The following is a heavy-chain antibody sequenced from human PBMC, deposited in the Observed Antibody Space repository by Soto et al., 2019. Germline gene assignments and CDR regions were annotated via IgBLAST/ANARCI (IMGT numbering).Heavy chain of an antibody. J-gene: IGHJ4*02. CDR1: GYTFTSYG. Sequence: ASVKVSCKASGYTFTSYGISWVRQAPGQGLEWMGWISAYNGNTNYAQKLQGRVTMTTDTSTSTAYMELRSLRSDDTAVYYCARAKYSGYDPPTYFDYWGQGTPVTVSS. V-gene: IGHV1-18*01. CDR3: ARAKYSGYDPPTYFDY. CDR2: ISAYNGNT. D-gene: IGHD5-12*01.